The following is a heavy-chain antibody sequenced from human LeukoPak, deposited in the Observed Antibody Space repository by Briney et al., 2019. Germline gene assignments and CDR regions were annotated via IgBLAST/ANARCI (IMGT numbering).Heavy chain of an antibody. CDR2: VRGTGTNT. V-gene: IGHV3-23*01. CDR3: AKSGNAWYFFDS. Sequence: PGRSLRLSCAASGFTFSTYAMNWVRQAPGKGLEWVSGVRGTGTNTYYADSVKGRFTISRDNSENMVYLQIDSLRSDDTAVYYCAKSGNAWYFFDSWGQGTLVTVSS. CDR1: GFTFSTYA. J-gene: IGHJ4*02. D-gene: IGHD6-19*01.